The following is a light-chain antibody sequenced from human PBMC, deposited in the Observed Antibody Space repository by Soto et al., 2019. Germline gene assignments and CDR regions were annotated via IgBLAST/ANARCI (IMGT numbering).Light chain of an antibody. J-gene: IGKJ1*01. CDR3: QQYNSYPVG. Sequence: DIQMTQSPSTLSASVGDRVTITCRASQSISSWLGWYQQKPGKAPKLLIYKASSFESGVPSRFSGSGSGTEFTLTISSLQTDDFATYYCQQYNSYPVGFGQGTKVEIK. V-gene: IGKV1-5*03. CDR2: KAS. CDR1: QSISSW.